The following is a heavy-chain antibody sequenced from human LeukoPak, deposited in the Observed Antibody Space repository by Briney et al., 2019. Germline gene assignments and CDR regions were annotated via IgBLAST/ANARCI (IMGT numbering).Heavy chain of an antibody. Sequence: PGGSLRLSCAASGFTFSSYGMHWVRQAPGKGLEWVTFIRYDGSNKYYADSVKGRFTISRDNSKNTLYLQMNSLRAEDTAVYYCANGKRIQLPPWFWGQGTLVTVSS. CDR3: ANGKRIQLPPWF. CDR2: IRYDGSNK. CDR1: GFTFSSYG. D-gene: IGHD5-18*01. V-gene: IGHV3-30*02. J-gene: IGHJ4*02.